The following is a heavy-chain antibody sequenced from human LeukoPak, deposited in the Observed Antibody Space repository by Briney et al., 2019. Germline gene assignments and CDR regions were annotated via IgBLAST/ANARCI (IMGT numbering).Heavy chain of an antibody. D-gene: IGHD3-9*01. CDR3: ARVAAGYHHTHFDY. CDR1: VGASSGSYY. J-gene: IGHJ4*02. CDR2: INHSGST. V-gene: IGHV4-34*01. Sequence: PSECPSPALALVGASSGSYYWSSIRQPPGEGLEWIGEINHSGSTNYNPSLKSRVTISVVTSKNQFSLKLSSVTAADTAVYYCARVAAGYHHTHFDYWGQGTLVTVSS.